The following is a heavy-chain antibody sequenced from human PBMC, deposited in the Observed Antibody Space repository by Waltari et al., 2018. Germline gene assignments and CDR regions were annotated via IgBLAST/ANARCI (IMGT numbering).Heavy chain of an antibody. CDR1: GGTFSSYA. Sequence: QVQLVQSGAEVKKPGSSVKVSCKASGGTFSSYAISWVRQAPGQGLEWMGGIIPIFGTANYAQKFQGRVTITTDESTSTAYMELSSLRSEDTAVYYCARDSSTSIAARQAINYYYYYGMDVWGQGTTVTVSS. D-gene: IGHD6-6*01. V-gene: IGHV1-69*05. CDR3: ARDSSTSIAARQAINYYYYYGMDV. J-gene: IGHJ6*02. CDR2: IIPIFGTA.